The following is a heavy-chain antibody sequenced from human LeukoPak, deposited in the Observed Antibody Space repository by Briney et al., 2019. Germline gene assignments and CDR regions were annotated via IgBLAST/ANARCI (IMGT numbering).Heavy chain of an antibody. CDR2: ISAYNGNK. Sequence: ASVKVSCKASGYTFTDFGISWVRQAPGQGLEWMGWISAYNGNKNYVQKFQGRVTMTTDTSTSTAYMELTSLRSDDTAMYYCTRNLGVDTTMIFFDYWGQGTLVTVSS. V-gene: IGHV1-18*01. D-gene: IGHD5-18*01. CDR1: GYTFTDFG. J-gene: IGHJ4*02. CDR3: TRNLGVDTTMIFFDY.